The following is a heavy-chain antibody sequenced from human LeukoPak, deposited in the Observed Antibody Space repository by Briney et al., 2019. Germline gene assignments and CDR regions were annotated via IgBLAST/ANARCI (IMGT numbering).Heavy chain of an antibody. J-gene: IGHJ4*02. V-gene: IGHV4-39*01. CDR3: ARYYYDSSGYDY. CDR1: GGSISSSSYY. Sequence: SETLSLTCTVSGGSISSSSYYWGWIRQPPGKGLEWIGSIYYSGSTYYNPSLKSRVTISVDTSKNQFSLKLSSVTAADTAVYYCARYYYDSSGYDYWGQATLVTVSS. CDR2: IYYSGST. D-gene: IGHD3-22*01.